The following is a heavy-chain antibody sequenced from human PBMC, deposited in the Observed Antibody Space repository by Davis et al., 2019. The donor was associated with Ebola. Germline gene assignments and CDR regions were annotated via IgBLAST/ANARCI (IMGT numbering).Heavy chain of an antibody. V-gene: IGHV3-33*08. J-gene: IGHJ4*02. CDR3: ATTPQYSSGQNKPFDY. CDR1: GFTFSSYW. CDR2: IWDDGSNK. Sequence: GGSLRLSCAASGFTFSSYWMSWVRQAPGKGLQWVAVIWDDGSNKYYADSVKGRFTISRDNSKNTLYLQMNSLRAEDTAVYYCATTPQYSSGQNKPFDYWGQGTLVTVSS. D-gene: IGHD6-19*01.